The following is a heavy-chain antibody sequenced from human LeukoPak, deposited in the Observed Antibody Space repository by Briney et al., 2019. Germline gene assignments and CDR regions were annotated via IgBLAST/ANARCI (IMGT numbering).Heavy chain of an antibody. D-gene: IGHD6-19*01. CDR1: GFTFSSYS. V-gene: IGHV3-21*01. CDR3: ARAGQWLAYAYDV. CDR2: ISSSSSYI. J-gene: IGHJ3*01. Sequence: PGGSLRLSCAASGFTFSSYSMNWVRQAPGKGLEWVSSISSSSSYIYYADSVKGRFTISRDNAKNTFYLQMNSLRDDDTATYYCARAGQWLAYAYDVWGQGTMVTVSS.